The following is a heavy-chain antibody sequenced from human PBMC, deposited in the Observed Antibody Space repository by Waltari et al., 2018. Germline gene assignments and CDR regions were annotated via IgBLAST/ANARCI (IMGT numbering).Heavy chain of an antibody. CDR2: IYYTGTT. CDR3: ANLPTVTSPLFDY. V-gene: IGHV4-39*07. J-gene: IGHJ4*02. CDR1: GGSISSGNYY. D-gene: IGHD4-17*01. Sequence: QLQLQESGPGLVKPSETLSLTCTVTGGSISSGNYYWGWIRQPPGKGLEWIGTIYYTGTTYYNPSLKSRATRSIDTSKNQFSLKLSSVIAEDTAVYYCANLPTVTSPLFDYWGQGTLVTVSS.